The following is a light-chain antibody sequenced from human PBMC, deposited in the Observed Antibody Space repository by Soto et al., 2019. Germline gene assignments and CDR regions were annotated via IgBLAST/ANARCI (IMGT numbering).Light chain of an antibody. Sequence: DIVMTQSPLSLPVTPGEPASISCRSSQSLLHNNGYNYLDWYLQKPGQSPQLLIYLGSNRAAGVPERFSGSGSGTDFTLTISRVKAEDVGVYYCMQALQTPRTFGQGTKVEIK. CDR3: MQALQTPRT. V-gene: IGKV2-28*01. CDR2: LGS. CDR1: QSLLHNNGYNY. J-gene: IGKJ1*01.